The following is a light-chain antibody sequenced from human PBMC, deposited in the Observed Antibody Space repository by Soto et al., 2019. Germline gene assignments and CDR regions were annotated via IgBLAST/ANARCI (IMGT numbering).Light chain of an antibody. Sequence: SYELTQPPSVSVAPGQTASITCGGNNIGAKGLHWYQQKNPGQAPALVVFDDRARPSAIPERFSGSNSGNTATLTISRVEAGDEADYYCQVWHSTSVRVFGGGTQLTVL. CDR1: NIGAKG. CDR3: QVWHSTSVRV. CDR2: DDR. J-gene: IGLJ2*01. V-gene: IGLV3-21*02.